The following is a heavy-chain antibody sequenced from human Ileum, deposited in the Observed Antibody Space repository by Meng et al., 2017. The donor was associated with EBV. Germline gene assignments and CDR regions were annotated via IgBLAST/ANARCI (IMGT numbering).Heavy chain of an antibody. V-gene: IGHV4-4*02. J-gene: IGHJ4*02. Sequence: QLQESGPGLVQPSGTLSRTCAVPGRSITERNSWCWVRQPPGQGLEWIGEIYHNGGTNYNPSLKSRVTISVDKSKNEISLKLRSVTAADTAVYYCARWAFIYSYGFDNWGQGTLVTVSS. CDR1: GRSITERNS. D-gene: IGHD5-18*01. CDR2: IYHNGGT. CDR3: ARWAFIYSYGFDN.